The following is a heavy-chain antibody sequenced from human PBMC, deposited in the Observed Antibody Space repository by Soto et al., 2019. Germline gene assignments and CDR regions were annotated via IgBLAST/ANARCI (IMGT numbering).Heavy chain of an antibody. J-gene: IGHJ6*02. Sequence: GGSLRLSCAASGFTFSSYGMHWVRQAPGKGLEWAAVISYDGSNKYYADSVKGRFTISRDNSKNTLYLQMNSLRAEDTAVYYCAKMRGLRDGYNSPDYGMDVWGQGTTVTVSS. D-gene: IGHD5-12*01. CDR1: GFTFSSYG. V-gene: IGHV3-30*18. CDR3: AKMRGLRDGYNSPDYGMDV. CDR2: ISYDGSNK.